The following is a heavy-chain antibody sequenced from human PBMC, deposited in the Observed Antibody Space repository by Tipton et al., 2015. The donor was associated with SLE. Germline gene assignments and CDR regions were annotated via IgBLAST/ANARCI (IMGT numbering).Heavy chain of an antibody. D-gene: IGHD2-8*01. Sequence: GSLRLSCVASGFLYSYNVMSWVRQAPGKGLEWVSSLGDSTTSTYYADSVRGRFTISRDRSKSTVFLQMNSLRVEDTATYYCARSGDLLQQWSSFDSWGQGALVTVSS. CDR1: GFLYSYNV. CDR2: LGDSTTST. CDR3: ARSGDLLQQWSSFDS. V-gene: IGHV3-23*01. J-gene: IGHJ4*02.